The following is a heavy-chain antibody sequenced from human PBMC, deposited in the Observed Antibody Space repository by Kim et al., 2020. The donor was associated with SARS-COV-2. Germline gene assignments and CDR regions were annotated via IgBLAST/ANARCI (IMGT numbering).Heavy chain of an antibody. CDR2: ISSSSSYT. V-gene: IGHV3-11*06. Sequence: GGSLRLSCAASGFTFSDYYMSWIRQAPGKGLEWVSYISSSSSYTNYADSVKGRFTISRDNAKNSLYLQMNSLRAEDTAVYYCARDHDSSGYYFYYYYYGMDVWGQGTTVTVSS. J-gene: IGHJ6*02. CDR3: ARDHDSSGYYFYYYYYGMDV. CDR1: GFTFSDYY. D-gene: IGHD3-22*01.